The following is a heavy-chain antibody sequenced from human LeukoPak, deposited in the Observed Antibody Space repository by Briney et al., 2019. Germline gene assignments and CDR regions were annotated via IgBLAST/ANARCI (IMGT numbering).Heavy chain of an antibody. CDR3: AKGGGLRSSAFDI. J-gene: IGHJ3*02. CDR1: GFTFNNYA. D-gene: IGHD5-12*01. CDR2: ISGDTRST. Sequence: GGSLRLSCAASGFTFNNYAMSWARQAPGRGLEWVSSISGDTRSTDYADSVKGRFTISRDNSKNMLYLQMNSLRAEDTAVYYCAKGGGLRSSAFDIWGQGTMVTVSS. V-gene: IGHV3-23*01.